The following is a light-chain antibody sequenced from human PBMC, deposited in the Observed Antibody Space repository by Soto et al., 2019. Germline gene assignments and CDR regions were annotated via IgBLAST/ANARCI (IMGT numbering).Light chain of an antibody. CDR3: QQYVNYPYA. J-gene: IGKJ2*01. V-gene: IGKV1-5*01. Sequence: DIQMTQSPSTLSPSVGDRVAITCRASQSLSRWLAWYQQKPGKAPKLLIYDASSLASGVPSRFSGSGSGTEFTLTISSLQPDDFVTYYCQQYVNYPYAFGQGTKLEIK. CDR2: DAS. CDR1: QSLSRW.